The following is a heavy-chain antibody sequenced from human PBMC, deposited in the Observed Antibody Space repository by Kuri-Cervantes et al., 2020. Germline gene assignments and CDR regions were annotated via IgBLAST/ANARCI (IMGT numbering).Heavy chain of an antibody. CDR3: ARGWNHTTTYYYYYGMDV. CDR2: INPNSGGT. V-gene: IGHV1-2*02. J-gene: IGHJ6*02. D-gene: IGHD1-14*01. Sequence: ASVNVSCKASGYTFTGYYMHWVRQAPGQGLEWMGWINPNSGGTNYAQKFQGRVTMTRDTSISTAYMELSRLRSDDTAVYYCARGWNHTTTYYYYYGMDVWGQGTTVTVSS. CDR1: GYTFTGYY.